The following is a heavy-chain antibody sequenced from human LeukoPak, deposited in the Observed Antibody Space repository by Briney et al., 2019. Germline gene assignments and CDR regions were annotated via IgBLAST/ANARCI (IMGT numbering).Heavy chain of an antibody. CDR1: GFTFSSYS. J-gene: IGHJ3*02. V-gene: IGHV3-21*01. CDR3: ARPGDYFFGAFDI. Sequence: PGGSLRLSCAASGFTFSSYSMNWVRQAPGKGLEWVSSISSSSSYIYYADSVKGRFTISRDNAKNSLYLQMNSLRAEDTAVYYCARPGDYFFGAFDIWGQGTMVTVSS. CDR2: ISSSSSYI. D-gene: IGHD4-17*01.